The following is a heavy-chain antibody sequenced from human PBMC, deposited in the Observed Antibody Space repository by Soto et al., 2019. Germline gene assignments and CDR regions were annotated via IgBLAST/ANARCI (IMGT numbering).Heavy chain of an antibody. CDR2: INPSGGST. V-gene: IGHV1-46*01. CDR1: GYSFSSYY. D-gene: IGHD6-13*01. CDR3: ARGGYSSPNWLDP. J-gene: IGHJ5*02. Sequence: SVKVSCKASGYSFSSYYMHWVRRAPGQGLEWMGIINPSGGSTSYAQKFQGRVTMTRDTSTSTVYMELSSLRSEDTAVYYCARGGYSSPNWLDPWGQGTLVTVSS.